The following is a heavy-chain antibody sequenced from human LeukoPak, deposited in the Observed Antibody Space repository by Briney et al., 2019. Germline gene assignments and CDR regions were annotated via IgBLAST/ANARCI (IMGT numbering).Heavy chain of an antibody. CDR3: ARDQVWFDP. CDR1: GYTFTGYY. V-gene: IGHV1-2*02. Sequence: ASVKVSCKASGYTFTGYYMHWVRQAPGQGLEWMGWVNPNSGGTEYAQKFQGRVTMTRDTSLNTAYMELSRLRSDDTAVYYCARDQVWFDPWGQGTLVTVSS. J-gene: IGHJ5*02. CDR2: VNPNSGGT.